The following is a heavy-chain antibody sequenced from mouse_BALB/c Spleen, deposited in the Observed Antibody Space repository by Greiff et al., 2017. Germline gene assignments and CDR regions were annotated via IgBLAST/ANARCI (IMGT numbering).Heavy chain of an antibody. CDR3: ARDYDYVFDY. Sequence: EVQLQQSGPGLVKPSQTVSLTCTVTGISITTGNYRWSWIRQFPGNKLEWIGYIYYSGTITYNPSLTSRTTITRDTSKNQFFLEMNSLTAEDTATYYCARDYDYVFDYWGQGTTLTVSS. J-gene: IGHJ2*01. V-gene: IGHV3-5*02. CDR1: GISITTGNYR. D-gene: IGHD2-4*01. CDR2: IYYSGTI.